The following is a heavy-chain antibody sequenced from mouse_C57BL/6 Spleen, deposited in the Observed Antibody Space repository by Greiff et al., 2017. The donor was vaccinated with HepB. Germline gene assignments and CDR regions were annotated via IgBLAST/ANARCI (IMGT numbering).Heavy chain of an antibody. CDR1: GYTFTSYW. CDR2: IHPNSGST. CDR3: ARSGDYGYAMDY. Sequence: VQLQQPGAELVKPGASVKLSCKASGYTFTSYWMHWVKQRPGQGIEWIGMIHPNSGSTNYNEKFKSKATLTVDKSSSTAYMQLSSLTSEDSAVYYCARSGDYGYAMDYWGQGTSVTVSS. D-gene: IGHD2-4*01. V-gene: IGHV1-64*01. J-gene: IGHJ4*01.